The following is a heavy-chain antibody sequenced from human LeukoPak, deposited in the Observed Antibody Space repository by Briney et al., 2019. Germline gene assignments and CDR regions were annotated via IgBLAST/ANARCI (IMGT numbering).Heavy chain of an antibody. V-gene: IGHV1-18*01. CDR3: ARSLYSSGYGSRYFDY. J-gene: IGHJ4*02. Sequence: ASVKVSCKASGYTFTSYGISWVRQAPGQGLEWMGWISAYNGNTNYAQKLQGRVTMTTDTSTSTAYMELRSLRSDDTAVYYCARSLYSSGYGSRYFDYWGQGTLVTVSS. CDR1: GYTFTSYG. D-gene: IGHD3-22*01. CDR2: ISAYNGNT.